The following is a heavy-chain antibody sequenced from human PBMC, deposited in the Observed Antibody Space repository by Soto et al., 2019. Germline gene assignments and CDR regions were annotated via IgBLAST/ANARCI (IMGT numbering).Heavy chain of an antibody. CDR1: GYSFTSYW. CDR3: ARRLSSSIAAAGIDY. V-gene: IGHV5-10-1*01. J-gene: IGHJ4*02. D-gene: IGHD6-13*01. CDR2: IDPSDSYT. Sequence: GESLKISCKGSGYSFTSYWISWVRQMPGKGLEWMGRIDPSDSYTNYSPSFQGHVTISADKSISTAYLQWSSLKASDTAMYYCARRLSSSIAAAGIDYWGQGTLVTVSS.